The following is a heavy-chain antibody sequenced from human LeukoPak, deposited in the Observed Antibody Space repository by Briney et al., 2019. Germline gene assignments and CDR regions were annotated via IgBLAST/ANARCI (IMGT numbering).Heavy chain of an antibody. D-gene: IGHD2-15*01. V-gene: IGHV1-69*13. CDR1: GGTFSSYA. J-gene: IGHJ4*02. CDR3: AADCSGGSCYSAGYYFDY. CDR2: IIPIFGTA. Sequence: ASVKVSCKASGGTFSSYAISWVRQAPGQGLEWMGGIIPIFGTANYAQKFQGRVTTTADESTSTAYMELSSLRSEDTAVYYCAADCSGGSCYSAGYYFDYWGQGTLVTVSS.